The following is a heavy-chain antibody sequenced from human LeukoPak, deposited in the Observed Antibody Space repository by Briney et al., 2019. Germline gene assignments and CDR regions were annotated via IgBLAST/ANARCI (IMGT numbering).Heavy chain of an antibody. V-gene: IGHV1-3*01. CDR3: ARDRSGPGAVAVFNF. CDR2: INAGNGNT. J-gene: IGHJ4*02. CDR1: GYTFTSYA. Sequence: ASVRVSCKASGYTFTSYAMHWVRQAPGQRLEWMGWINAGNGNTKYSQKFQGRVTITRDTSASTAYMELSSLRSEDTAVYYCARDRSGPGAVAVFNFWGQGTLVTVSS. D-gene: IGHD6-19*01.